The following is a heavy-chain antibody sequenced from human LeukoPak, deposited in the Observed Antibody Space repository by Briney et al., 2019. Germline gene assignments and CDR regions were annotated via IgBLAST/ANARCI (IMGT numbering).Heavy chain of an antibody. CDR3: ARDHLNRPDDYYYYYMDV. CDR1: GYTFTGYY. J-gene: IGHJ6*03. D-gene: IGHD1-14*01. CDR2: INPNSGGT. Sequence: ASVKVSCKASGYTFTGYYMRWVRQAPGQGLEWMGWINPNSGGTNYAQKFQGRVTMTRDTSISTAYMELSRLRSDDTAVYYCARDHLNRPDDYYYYYMDVWGKGTTVTVSS. V-gene: IGHV1-2*02.